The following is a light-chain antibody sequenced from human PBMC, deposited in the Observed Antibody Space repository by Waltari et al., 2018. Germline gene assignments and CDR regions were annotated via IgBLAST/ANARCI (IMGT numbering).Light chain of an antibody. CDR3: QQCRTWPVT. J-gene: IGKJ1*01. CDR2: GAS. V-gene: IGKV3-11*01. CDR1: QSVSCS. Sequence: EIVLTQSPGTLSLSAGERATVSCRASQSVSCSLAWYQQKPGQAPRLLIYGASTRATGIPGRFSGSGSGTDFTLTISRLEPDDFAVYYCQQCRTWPVTFGRGTTVEI.